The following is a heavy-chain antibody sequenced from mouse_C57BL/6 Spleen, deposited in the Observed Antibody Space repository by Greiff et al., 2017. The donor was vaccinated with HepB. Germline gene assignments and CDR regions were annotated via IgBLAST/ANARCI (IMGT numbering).Heavy chain of an antibody. Sequence: LQESGAELVRPGTSVKVSCKASGYAFTNYLIEWVKQRPGQGLEWIGVINPGSGGTNYNEKFKGKATLTADKSSSTAYMQLSSLTSEDSAVYFCARGSKGAWFAYWGQGTLVTVSA. D-gene: IGHD2-5*01. CDR2: INPGSGGT. CDR3: ARGSKGAWFAY. CDR1: GYAFTNYL. J-gene: IGHJ3*01. V-gene: IGHV1-54*01.